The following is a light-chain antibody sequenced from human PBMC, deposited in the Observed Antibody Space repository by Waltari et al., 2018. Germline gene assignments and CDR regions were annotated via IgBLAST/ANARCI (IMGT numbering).Light chain of an antibody. Sequence: EIVLTQSPATLSLSPGERGTLSCRASQSVSSYLAWYQQKPGQAPRLLLYDASKRATGIPARFSGSGSGTDFTLAISSLEPEDYAVYYCQQRSNWPLSFGQGTKLEIK. CDR2: DAS. CDR3: QQRSNWPLS. CDR1: QSVSSY. V-gene: IGKV3-11*01. J-gene: IGKJ2*03.